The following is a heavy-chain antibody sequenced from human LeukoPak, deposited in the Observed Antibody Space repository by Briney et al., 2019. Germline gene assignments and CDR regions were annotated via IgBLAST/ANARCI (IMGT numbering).Heavy chain of an antibody. Sequence: GGSLRLSCAASGFTFTNYEMSWVRQAPGKGLEWLSSISGSGDSVFYADSVKGRFTISRDNSLNTLHLRMNSLRAEDTAFYYCGKGNTASRPGFVDWGQGTLVTVSS. CDR1: GFTFTNYE. D-gene: IGHD5-18*01. CDR2: ISGSGDSV. CDR3: GKGNTASRPGFVD. J-gene: IGHJ4*02. V-gene: IGHV3-23*01.